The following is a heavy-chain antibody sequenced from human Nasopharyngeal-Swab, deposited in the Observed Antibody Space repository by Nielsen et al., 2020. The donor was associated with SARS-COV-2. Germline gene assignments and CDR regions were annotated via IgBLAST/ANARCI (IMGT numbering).Heavy chain of an antibody. Sequence: SVKVSCKASGYTFTGYYMHWVRQAPGQGLEWVGRIHPNTGGTNFAQKFQGRVTMTTDTSISTAYMAVSSLRSDDTAVYYCAREISRTTSWFDPWGQGTLVTVSS. CDR2: IHPNTGGT. CDR1: GYTFTGYY. CDR3: AREISRTTSWFDP. D-gene: IGHD1-7*01. V-gene: IGHV1-2*06. J-gene: IGHJ5*02.